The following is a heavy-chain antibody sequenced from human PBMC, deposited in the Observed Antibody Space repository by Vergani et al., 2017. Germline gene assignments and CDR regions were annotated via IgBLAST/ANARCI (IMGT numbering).Heavy chain of an antibody. CDR2: SRNKARSYTT. CDR3: ATSPLQTQQQVTS. D-gene: IGHD6-13*01. V-gene: IGHV3-72*01. CDR1: GFTLSDHV. Sequence: EVQLVESGGGLVQPGGSLRLSCAASGFTLSDHVMDWVRQGPGKGLEGVRRSRNKARSYTTEYSASVKGRFTISRDDSRNSLYLQMNSLKTEDTAVYYCATSPLQTQQQVTSWGQGTLVTVSS. J-gene: IGHJ5*02.